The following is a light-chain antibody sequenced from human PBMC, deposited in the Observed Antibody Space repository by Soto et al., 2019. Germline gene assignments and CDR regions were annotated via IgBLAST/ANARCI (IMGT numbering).Light chain of an antibody. J-gene: IGKJ1*01. CDR2: GAA. V-gene: IGKV3-15*01. CDR3: QQYHNWWT. CDR1: QSVSSS. Sequence: EIVLTQSPGTLSLSPGERATLSCRASQSVSSSYLAWYQQKPGQAPRLLIYGAATRATGITARFSGSGSGTEFTLTITSLQSEDFAVYYCQQYHNWWTFGQGTKV.